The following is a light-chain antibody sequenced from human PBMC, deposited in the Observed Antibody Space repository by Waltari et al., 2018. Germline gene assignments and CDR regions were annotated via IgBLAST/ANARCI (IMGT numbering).Light chain of an antibody. V-gene: IGLV2-14*03. CDR1: SSDIGTYNH. CDR2: DVS. Sequence: QSAPTQPASVSGSPGQSITISCTGTSSDIGTYNHVSWYQQHPGKCPKLIIYDVSYRPSGFSTRFSGSKAGNTASLTISGLQAEDEADYYCNSYTSGVLFGGGTKLTVL. CDR3: NSYTSGVL. J-gene: IGLJ2*01.